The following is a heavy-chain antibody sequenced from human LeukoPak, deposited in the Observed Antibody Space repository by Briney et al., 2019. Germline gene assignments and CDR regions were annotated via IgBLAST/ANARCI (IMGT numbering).Heavy chain of an antibody. Sequence: GGSLRLSCAASGFTFDDYGMSWVRQAPGKGLEWVSGINWNGGSTGYADSVKGRFTISRDNAKNSLYLQMNSLRAEDTALYYCAKDGYDILTGYSDYWGQGTLVTVSS. J-gene: IGHJ4*02. CDR2: INWNGGST. CDR3: AKDGYDILTGYSDY. CDR1: GFTFDDYG. D-gene: IGHD3-9*01. V-gene: IGHV3-20*04.